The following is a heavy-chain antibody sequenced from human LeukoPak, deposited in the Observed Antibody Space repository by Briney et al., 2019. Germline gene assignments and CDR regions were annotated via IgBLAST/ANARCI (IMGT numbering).Heavy chain of an antibody. CDR1: GGSFSGYY. J-gene: IGHJ4*02. V-gene: IGHV4-34*01. D-gene: IGHD3-3*01. CDR2: INHSGST. CDR3: ARVYTIFGVVLYGFDY. Sequence: SETLSLTCAVYGGSFSGYYWSWIRQPPGKGLEWIGEINHSGSTNYNPSLKSRVTISVGTSKNQFSLKLSSVTAADTAVYYCARVYTIFGVVLYGFDYWGQGTLVTVSS.